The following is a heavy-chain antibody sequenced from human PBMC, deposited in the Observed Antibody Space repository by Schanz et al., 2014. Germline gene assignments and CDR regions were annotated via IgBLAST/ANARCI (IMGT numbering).Heavy chain of an antibody. CDR2: MNPKSGNT. CDR1: GYTFINSD. D-gene: IGHD2-2*01. V-gene: IGHV1-8*02. J-gene: IGHJ5*02. CDR3: VRAVGPAALHGYWFDP. Sequence: QVQLVQSGAEVKKLGASVKVSCKASGYTFINSDINWVRQAAGQGLEWMGWMNPKSGNTGYAQKFQGRVTMSRTTNISTAHNELSRLRPDDTAIVYCVRAVGPAALHGYWFDPWGQGTLVTVAS.